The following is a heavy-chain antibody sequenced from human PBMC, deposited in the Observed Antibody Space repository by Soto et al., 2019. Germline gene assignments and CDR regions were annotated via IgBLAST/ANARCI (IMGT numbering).Heavy chain of an antibody. J-gene: IGHJ4*02. D-gene: IGHD3-10*01. CDR1: GFTVSSNY. CDR3: ARDNGDHSYGSGSYYDY. Sequence: GGSLRLSCAASGFTVSSNYMSWVRQAPGKGLEWVSVIYSGGSTYYADSVKGRFTISRDNSKNTLYLQMNSLRAEDTAVYYCARDNGDHSYGSGSYYDYWGQGTLVTVSS. V-gene: IGHV3-66*01. CDR2: IYSGGST.